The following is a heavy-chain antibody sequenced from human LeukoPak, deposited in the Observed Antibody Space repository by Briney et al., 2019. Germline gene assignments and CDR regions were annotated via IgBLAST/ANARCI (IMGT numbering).Heavy chain of an antibody. Sequence: PGGSLRLSCAASGFTFSDYHMTWIRQAPGKGLEWVSYISGSSIYTRYADSVKGRFTISRDTSKNTLYLQMNSLRAEDTAVYYCANRGFWGQGTLVTVSS. CDR3: ANRGF. CDR2: ISGSSIYT. J-gene: IGHJ4*02. V-gene: IGHV3-11*03. CDR1: GFTFSDYH.